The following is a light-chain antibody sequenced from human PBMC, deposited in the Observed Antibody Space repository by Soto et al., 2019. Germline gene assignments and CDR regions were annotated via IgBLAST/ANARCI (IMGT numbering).Light chain of an antibody. CDR3: QQITRYPST. J-gene: IGKJ4*01. V-gene: IGKV1-9*01. CDR2: DAS. Sequence: IQLTQSPSSLSASGGDRVTVTCRASENITNYLAWYQQKAGKAPKPHIYDASTLHSGVPSRFSGSGSGTDFTLTISGLKPEDFATYYCQQITRYPSTFGGGTKVEIK. CDR1: ENITNY.